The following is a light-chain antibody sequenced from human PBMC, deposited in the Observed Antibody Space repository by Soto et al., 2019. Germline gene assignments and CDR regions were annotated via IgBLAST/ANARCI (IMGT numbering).Light chain of an antibody. CDR3: HQYYSIPYT. Sequence: DLVMTRSPDSLAVSLCATATINCKSSHSLLDTSYKKTYLAWYQQRPGQPPKLLIYWASTRQSGVPDRFSGSGSAADFTLTISSLQAEDVAIYYCHQYYSIPYTFGQGTRLEI. V-gene: IGKV4-1*01. J-gene: IGKJ2*01. CDR1: HSLLDTSYKKTY. CDR2: WAS.